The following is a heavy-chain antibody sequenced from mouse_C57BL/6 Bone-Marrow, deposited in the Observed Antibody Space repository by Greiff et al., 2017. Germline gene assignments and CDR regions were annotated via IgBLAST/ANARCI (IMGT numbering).Heavy chain of an antibody. CDR2: IDPANGNT. V-gene: IGHV14-3*01. CDR3: ARRGYGNPYAMDY. CDR1: GFHIKNTY. Sequence: EVQLQQSVAELVRPGASVKLSCTASGFHIKNTYMPWVKQRPEQGLEWIGRIDPANGNTKYAPKFQGKATITADTASNTAYLQLSSLTSEDTAIYYCARRGYGNPYAMDYWGQGTSVTVSS. J-gene: IGHJ4*01. D-gene: IGHD2-1*01.